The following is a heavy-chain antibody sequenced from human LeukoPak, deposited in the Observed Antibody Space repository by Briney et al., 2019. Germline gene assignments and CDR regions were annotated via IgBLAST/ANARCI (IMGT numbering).Heavy chain of an antibody. V-gene: IGHV4-59*01. CDR2: IYYSGTT. Sequence: PSETLSLTCTVSGGSISSYFWSWIRQPPGKGLEWLGYIYYSGTTNYNPSLKSRVTISVDTSKNQFSLKLSSVTAADTAVYYCARGQYYDSSGPAPFDYWGQGTLVTVSS. D-gene: IGHD3-22*01. CDR1: GGSISSYF. J-gene: IGHJ4*02. CDR3: ARGQYYDSSGPAPFDY.